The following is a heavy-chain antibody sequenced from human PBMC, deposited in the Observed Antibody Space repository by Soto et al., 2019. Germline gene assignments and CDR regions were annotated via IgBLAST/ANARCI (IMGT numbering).Heavy chain of an antibody. CDR2: IWYDGSNK. D-gene: IGHD3-22*01. J-gene: IGHJ3*02. V-gene: IGHV3-33*01. Sequence: GGSLRLSCAASGFTFSSYGMHWVRQAPGKGLEWVAVIWYDGSNKYYADSVKGRFTISRDNSKNTLYLQMNSLRAEDTAVYYCARDESRESRAFDIWGQGTMVTVSS. CDR3: ARDESRESRAFDI. CDR1: GFTFSSYG.